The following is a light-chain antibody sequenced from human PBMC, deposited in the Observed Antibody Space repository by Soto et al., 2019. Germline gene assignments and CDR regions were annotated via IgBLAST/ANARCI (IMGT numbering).Light chain of an antibody. J-gene: IGKJ5*01. V-gene: IGKV3-20*01. CDR1: QSVGSSY. Sequence: EIVLTQSPGALSLSPGERATLSCRASQSVGSSYLAWYKQKPGQAPRLLIYGASSRATGIPDRFSGSGSGTDFTLTISRLEPEDFAVYFCQQYGSSPITFGQGTRLEN. CDR2: GAS. CDR3: QQYGSSPIT.